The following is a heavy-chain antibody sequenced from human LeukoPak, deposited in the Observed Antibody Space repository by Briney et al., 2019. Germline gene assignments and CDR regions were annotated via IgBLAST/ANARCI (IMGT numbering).Heavy chain of an antibody. V-gene: IGHV4-4*02. D-gene: IGHD6-13*01. CDR3: ARLRKAAGTTPPYYYYYYYMDV. J-gene: IGHJ6*03. CDR2: IYHSGST. CDR1: GGSISSSNW. Sequence: SGTLSLTCAVSGGSISSSNWWSWVRQPPGKGLEWIGEIYHSGSTNYNPSLKSRVTISVDKSKNQFSLKLSSVTAADTAVYYCARLRKAAGTTPPYYYYYYYMDVWGKGTTVTISS.